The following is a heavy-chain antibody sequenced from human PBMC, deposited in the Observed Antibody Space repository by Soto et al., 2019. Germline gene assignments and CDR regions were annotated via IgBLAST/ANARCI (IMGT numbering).Heavy chain of an antibody. CDR2: ISYDGSNK. V-gene: IGHV3-30*18. D-gene: IGHD2-2*02. CDR1: GFTFSGYG. CDR3: AKDVGYSLPENYFDY. J-gene: IGHJ4*02. Sequence: PGGSLRLSCAASGFTFSGYGMHWVRQAPGKGLEWVAVISYDGSNKYYADSVKSRFTISRDNSKNTLYLQMNSLRAEDTAVYYCAKDVGYSLPENYFDYWGQGTLVTVSS.